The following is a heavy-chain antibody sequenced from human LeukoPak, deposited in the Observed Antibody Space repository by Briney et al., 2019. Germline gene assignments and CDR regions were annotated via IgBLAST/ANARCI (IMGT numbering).Heavy chain of an antibody. J-gene: IGHJ5*02. Sequence: PGGSLRPSCAASGFTFSKAWMSWVRQAPGKGLEWVGRIKSKADGGTTDYAAPVKGRFTFSRDDSKNTLYLQMNSLKTEDTAVYYCTTLRYFDWLLSWGQGTLVTVSS. CDR3: TTLRYFDWLLS. D-gene: IGHD3-9*01. CDR2: IKSKADGGTT. V-gene: IGHV3-15*01. CDR1: GFTFSKAW.